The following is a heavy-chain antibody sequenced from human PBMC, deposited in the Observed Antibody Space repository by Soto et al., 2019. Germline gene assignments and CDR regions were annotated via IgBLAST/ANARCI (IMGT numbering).Heavy chain of an antibody. Sequence: GASVKVSCKASGGTFSSYAISWVRQAPGQGLEWMGGIIPIFGTANYAQKFQGRVTITADESTSTAYMELSSLRSEDTAVYYCARASKPYGDYCWYFDLWGRGTLDTVSA. D-gene: IGHD4-17*01. CDR3: ARASKPYGDYCWYFDL. J-gene: IGHJ2*01. CDR2: IIPIFGTA. V-gene: IGHV1-69*13. CDR1: GGTFSSYA.